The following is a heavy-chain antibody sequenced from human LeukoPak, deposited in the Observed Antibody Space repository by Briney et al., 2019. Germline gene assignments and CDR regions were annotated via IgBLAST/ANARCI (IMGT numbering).Heavy chain of an antibody. D-gene: IGHD1-26*01. V-gene: IGHV3-64*01. Sequence: GGSLRLSCAASGFTLSSYAMHWVRQAPGKGLEYVSAISKNGGNTYYANSVKGRFSISRDNSKNPLYLQMGSLRTEDMAVYYCARVGEGRYYQYYYMDVWGKGTTVSVFS. CDR1: GFTLSSYA. J-gene: IGHJ6*03. CDR3: ARVGEGRYYQYYYMDV. CDR2: ISKNGGNT.